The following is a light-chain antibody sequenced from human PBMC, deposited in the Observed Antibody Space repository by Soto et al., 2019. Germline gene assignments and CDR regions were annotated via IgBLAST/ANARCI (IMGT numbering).Light chain of an antibody. Sequence: DIQMTQSPSSLSASVGDRVTITCRASQDISNFLAWYQQKQGKAPKLLINTASTLQSGVPSRFSGSGSGTDFTLTIDSLQSEDVATYYCQKYDNAPFTFGPGTKVHVK. CDR3: QKYDNAPFT. CDR1: QDISNF. J-gene: IGKJ3*01. CDR2: TAS. V-gene: IGKV1-27*01.